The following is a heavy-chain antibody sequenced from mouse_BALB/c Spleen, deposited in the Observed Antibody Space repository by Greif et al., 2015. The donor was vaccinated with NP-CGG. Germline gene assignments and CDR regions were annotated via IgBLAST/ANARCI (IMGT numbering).Heavy chain of an antibody. CDR1: GITFTDYY. CDR3: ARENRARPTYYAMDY. Sequence: DVMLVVSGGGLVQPGVSLRLSYATSGITFTDYYMSWVRQPPGKALEWLGFIRNKANGYTSEYSASVKGRFTISRDDSKSIPYLQMNYLRAEDSAPYYFARENRARPTYYAMDYWGQGTSFAVSS. J-gene: IGHJ4*01. D-gene: IGHD3-1*01. CDR2: IRNKANGYTS. V-gene: IGHV7-3*02.